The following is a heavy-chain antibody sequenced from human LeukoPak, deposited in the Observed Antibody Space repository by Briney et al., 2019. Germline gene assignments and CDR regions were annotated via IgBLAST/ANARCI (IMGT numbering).Heavy chain of an antibody. J-gene: IGHJ4*02. D-gene: IGHD3-22*01. CDR3: AKGFGSYYYDSSGYGY. CDR2: ISWDSGSI. CDR1: GFTVSSNY. V-gene: IGHV3-9*01. Sequence: GGSLRLSCAASGFTVSSNYMSWVRQAPGKGLEWVSGISWDSGSIGYADSVKGRFTISRDNAKNSLYLQMNSLRAEDTALYYCAKGFGSYYYDSSGYGYWGQGTLVTVSS.